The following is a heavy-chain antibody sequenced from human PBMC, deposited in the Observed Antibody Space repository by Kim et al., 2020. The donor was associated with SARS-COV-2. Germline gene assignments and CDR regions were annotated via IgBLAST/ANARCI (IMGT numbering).Heavy chain of an antibody. J-gene: IGHJ3*02. Sequence: SVKVSCKASGGTFSSYAISWVRQAPGQGLEWMGRIIPILGIANYAQKFQGRVTITADKSTSTAYMELSSLRSEDTAVYYCARGLRITMVRGVISDAFDIWGQGTMVTVSS. CDR2: IIPILGIA. D-gene: IGHD3-10*01. V-gene: IGHV1-69*04. CDR1: GGTFSSYA. CDR3: ARGLRITMVRGVISDAFDI.